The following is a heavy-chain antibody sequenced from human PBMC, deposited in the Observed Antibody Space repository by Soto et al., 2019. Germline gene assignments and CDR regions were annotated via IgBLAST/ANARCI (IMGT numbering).Heavy chain of an antibody. V-gene: IGHV3-48*01. D-gene: IGHD5-18*01. Sequence: PGGSLRLSCAASGFTFNTYTMNWVRQAPGKGLEWVSCIDSRSNIMYYADSVKGRFTISRDNAKNSLYLQMNNLRAEDTALYYCAKDVDTAMVTSPGAFDIWGQGTMVTVSS. CDR3: AKDVDTAMVTSPGAFDI. CDR2: IDSRSNIM. CDR1: GFTFNTYT. J-gene: IGHJ3*02.